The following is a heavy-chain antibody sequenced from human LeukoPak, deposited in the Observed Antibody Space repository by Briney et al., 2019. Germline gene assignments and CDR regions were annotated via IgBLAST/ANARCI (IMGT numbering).Heavy chain of an antibody. J-gene: IGHJ6*02. V-gene: IGHV4-4*02. Sequence: SETLSLTCAVSGGSVSSRNWWSWVRQPPGKGLEWIGEIYHSGSINYNPSLKSRVTISVDKSKNQLSLRLTSVTAADTAVYYCARDNGAIRAYYYHGMDVWGQGTTVTVSS. CDR1: GGSVSSRNW. D-gene: IGHD2-8*01. CDR2: IYHSGSI. CDR3: ARDNGAIRAYYYHGMDV.